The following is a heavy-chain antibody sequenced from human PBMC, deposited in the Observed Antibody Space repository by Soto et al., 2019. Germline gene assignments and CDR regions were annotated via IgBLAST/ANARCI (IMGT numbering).Heavy chain of an antibody. Sequence: QVQLVQSGAEVKKPGSSVKVSCKASGGTFSSYAISWVRQAPGQGLEWMGGIIPISGTANYAQKFQGRVTITADESASVAYVEPNSPRSEAPAAYYKASSQGTGTSVEMVNYYFSGMDIWWQDTSVTVTP. CDR3: ASSQGTGTSVEMVNYYFSGMDI. CDR2: IIPISGTA. CDR1: GGTFSSYA. V-gene: IGHV1-69*01. J-gene: IGHJ6*01. D-gene: IGHD2-8*02.